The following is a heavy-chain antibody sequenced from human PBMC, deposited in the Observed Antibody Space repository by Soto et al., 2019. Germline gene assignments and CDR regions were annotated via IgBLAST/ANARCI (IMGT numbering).Heavy chain of an antibody. J-gene: IGHJ4*02. D-gene: IGHD6-13*01. V-gene: IGHV4-59*01. Sequence: PSETLSLTCTVSGGSISSYCWSWIRQTPGKGLEWIGYIYYSGSTNYNPSLKSRVTISVDTSKNQFSLKLSSVTAADTAVYYCARGVYSSSWPGTATALYYWGQGTLVTVSS. CDR3: ARGVYSSSWPGTATALYY. CDR2: IYYSGST. CDR1: GGSISSYC.